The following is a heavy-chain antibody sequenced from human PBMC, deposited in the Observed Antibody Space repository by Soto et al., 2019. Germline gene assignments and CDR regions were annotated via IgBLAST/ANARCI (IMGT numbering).Heavy chain of an antibody. CDR1: GGSINNYY. CDR3: ARDRIRSSSTDRPESFEP. CDR2: IHYSGST. V-gene: IGHV4-59*01. Sequence: SETLSLTCTVSGGSINNYYWSWIRQPPGKGLEWIGYIHYSGSTNYNPSLKSRVTISLDTSKNQFSLKLSSVTAADTAVYYCARDRIRSSSTDRPESFEPWGQGTLVTVAS. D-gene: IGHD2-2*01. J-gene: IGHJ5*02.